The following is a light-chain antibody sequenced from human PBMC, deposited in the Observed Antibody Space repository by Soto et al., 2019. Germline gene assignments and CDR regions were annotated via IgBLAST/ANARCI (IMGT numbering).Light chain of an antibody. CDR1: SSDXGAYNY. CDR2: EVS. J-gene: IGLJ1*01. Sequence: QSALTQPASASGSPGQSVTISCTGTSSDXGAYNYVSWYQQLPGKAPKLIIYEVSKRPSGVPDRFSGSKSGNTASPIVSGLQAEDEADYYCTSYAGTYSFFYVFGTGTKLTVL. CDR3: TSYAGTYSFFYV. V-gene: IGLV2-8*01.